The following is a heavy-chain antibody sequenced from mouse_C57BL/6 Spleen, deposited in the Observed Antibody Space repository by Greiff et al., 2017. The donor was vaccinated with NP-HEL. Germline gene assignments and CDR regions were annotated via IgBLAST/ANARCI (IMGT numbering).Heavy chain of an antibody. J-gene: IGHJ2*01. CDR1: GFTFSDAW. V-gene: IGHV6-6*01. Sequence: EVKLQESGGGLVQPGGSMKLSCAASGFTFSDAWMDWVRQSPGKGLEWVAEIRNKANNHATYYAESVKGRFTISRYDSKSSAYLQMNSLRAEDTGIYYGTRSFNYYGSGPYYWDYWGQGTTLTVSS. D-gene: IGHD1-1*01. CDR2: IRNKANNHAT. CDR3: TRSFNYYGSGPYYWDY.